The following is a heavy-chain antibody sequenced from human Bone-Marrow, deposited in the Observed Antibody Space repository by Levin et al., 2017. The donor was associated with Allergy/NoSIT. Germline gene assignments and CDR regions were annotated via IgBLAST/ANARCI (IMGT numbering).Heavy chain of an antibody. V-gene: IGHV4-59*01. CDR3: ARFSATGTEAYYYYYMEV. Sequence: SETLSLTCTVSGASLSNYYWTWIRQPPGKGLEWIGYIYYSGSTSYNPSLKSRVSISTDTSKNQFSLKLSSVTAADTAVYYCARFSATGTEAYYYYYMEVWGKGTTVTVAS. D-gene: IGHD6-13*01. J-gene: IGHJ6*03. CDR2: IYYSGST. CDR1: GASLSNYY.